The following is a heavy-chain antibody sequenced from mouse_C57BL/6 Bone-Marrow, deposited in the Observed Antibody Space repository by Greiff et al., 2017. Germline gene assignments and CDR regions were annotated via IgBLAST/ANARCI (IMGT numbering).Heavy chain of an antibody. V-gene: IGHV1-80*01. CDR3: AREGIYYGNLYYAMDY. D-gene: IGHD2-1*01. CDR1: GYAFSSYW. J-gene: IGHJ4*01. Sequence: VQLQQSGAELVKPGASVKISCKASGYAFSSYWMNWVKQRPGKGLEWIGQIYPGDGDTNYNGKFKGKATLTADKSSSTAYMQLSSLTSEDSAVYFCAREGIYYGNLYYAMDYWGQGTSVTVSS. CDR2: IYPGDGDT.